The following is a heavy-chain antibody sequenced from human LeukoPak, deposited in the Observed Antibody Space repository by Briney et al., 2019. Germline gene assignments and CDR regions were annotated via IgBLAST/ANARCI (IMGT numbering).Heavy chain of an antibody. V-gene: IGHV4-59*01. D-gene: IGHD6-13*01. CDR3: ARGVNWIDP. CDR1: GGSISSYY. Sequence: SETLSLTCTVSGGSISSYYWSWIRQPPGMGLEWIGYISYSAITNYNPALKSRVTISIDTSKNQFSLKLSSVTAADTAVYYCARGVNWIDPWGQGTLVAVSS. CDR2: ISYSAIT. J-gene: IGHJ5*02.